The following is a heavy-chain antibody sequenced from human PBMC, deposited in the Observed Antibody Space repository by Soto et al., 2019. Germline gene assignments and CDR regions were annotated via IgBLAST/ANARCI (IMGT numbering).Heavy chain of an antibody. CDR1: GFTLSIYA. Sequence: GSLRLSCAASGFTLSIYAMSWVLQAPGKGLEWVSTFSGTGGYTYYADSVKGRFTISRDDSKNTLFLHMNSLRAADTAVYYCARGQRALITYGPFDPWGQGTLVTVSS. CDR2: FSGTGGYT. D-gene: IGHD4-17*01. J-gene: IGHJ5*02. CDR3: ARGQRALITYGPFDP. V-gene: IGHV3-23*01.